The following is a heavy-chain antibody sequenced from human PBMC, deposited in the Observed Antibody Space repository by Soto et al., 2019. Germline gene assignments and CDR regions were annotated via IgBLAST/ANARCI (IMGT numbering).Heavy chain of an antibody. CDR2: ISAYNGNT. J-gene: IGHJ4*02. Sequence: GASVKVSCKASGYTFTSYGISWARQAPGQGLEWMGWISAYNGNTNYAQKLQGRVTMTTDTSTSTAYMELRSLRSDDTAVYYCASVRRGGSIDYWGQGTLVTVSS. CDR3: ASVRRGGSIDY. D-gene: IGHD3-10*01. V-gene: IGHV1-18*01. CDR1: GYTFTSYG.